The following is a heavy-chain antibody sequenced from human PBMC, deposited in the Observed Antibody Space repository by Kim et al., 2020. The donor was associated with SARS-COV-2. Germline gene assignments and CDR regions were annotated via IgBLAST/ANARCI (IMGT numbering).Heavy chain of an antibody. CDR3: SRGPSGGSGWYKVSPYNWFDP. CDR1: GFTFSSYS. J-gene: IGHJ5*02. CDR2: ISSSSSYI. Sequence: GGSLRLSCAASGFTFSSYSMNWVRQAPGKGLEWVSSISSSSSYIYYADSVKGRFTISRDNAKNSLYLQMNSLRAEDTAVYYCSRGPSGGSGWYKVSPYNWFDPWGQGTLVTVSS. V-gene: IGHV3-21*01. D-gene: IGHD6-19*01.